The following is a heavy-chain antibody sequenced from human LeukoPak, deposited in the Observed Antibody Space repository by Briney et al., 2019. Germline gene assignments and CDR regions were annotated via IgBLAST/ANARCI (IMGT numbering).Heavy chain of an antibody. D-gene: IGHD3-22*01. V-gene: IGHV3-23*01. Sequence: QPGGSLRLSCAASGFTFSSYAMSWVRQAPGKGLEWVSAISGSGGSAYYADSVKGRFTISRDNSKNTLYLQMNGLRAEDTAVYYCAEPEGGYYDIRPDWGQGTLVTVSS. CDR1: GFTFSSYA. CDR2: ISGSGGSA. CDR3: AEPEGGYYDIRPD. J-gene: IGHJ4*02.